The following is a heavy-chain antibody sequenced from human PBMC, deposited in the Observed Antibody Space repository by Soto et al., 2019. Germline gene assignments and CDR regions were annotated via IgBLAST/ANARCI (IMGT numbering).Heavy chain of an antibody. D-gene: IGHD5-18*01. CDR3: ARSTRGYSYGANDY. CDR2: ICNSGNT. J-gene: IGHJ4*02. V-gene: IGHV4-61*08. CDR1: GGSVSSGDYY. Sequence: SETLSLTCTVSGGSVSSGDYYWSWIRQPPEKGLEWIGCICNSGNTNYNPSLRSRVTISVDTSKNQFSLKLTSVTAADTAVYYCARSTRGYSYGANDYWGQGTLVTVSS.